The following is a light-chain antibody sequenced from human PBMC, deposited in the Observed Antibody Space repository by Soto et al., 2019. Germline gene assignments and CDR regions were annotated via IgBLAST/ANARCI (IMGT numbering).Light chain of an antibody. CDR3: QQRSNWPRT. V-gene: IGKV3-11*01. CDR2: DAS. J-gene: IGKJ5*01. Sequence: ETVITHSPATLSFXPXXXXAXXXMASQSISSYLAWYQHKPGQAPRLLIYDASNRATGIPARFSGSGSGTDFTLTISSLEPEDFAVYYCQQRSNWPRTFGQGTRLEIK. CDR1: QSISSY.